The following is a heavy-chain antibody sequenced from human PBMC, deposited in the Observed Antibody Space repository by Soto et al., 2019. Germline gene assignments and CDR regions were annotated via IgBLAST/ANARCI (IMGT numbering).Heavy chain of an antibody. CDR3: ARQRGGREGDY. Sequence: VQLVESGGGLVKPGGSLRLSCAASGFTFSDNSMKWVRQAPGRGLEWVSSISSTSTYIFYADSVKGRFTISRDNAKNSLYLQMNSLRAEDTAIYYCARQRGGREGDYWGQGTLVIVSS. D-gene: IGHD1-26*01. V-gene: IGHV3-21*01. J-gene: IGHJ4*02. CDR2: ISSTSTYI. CDR1: GFTFSDNS.